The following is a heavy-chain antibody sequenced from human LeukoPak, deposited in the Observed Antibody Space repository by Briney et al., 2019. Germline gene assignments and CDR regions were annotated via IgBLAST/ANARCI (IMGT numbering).Heavy chain of an antibody. CDR3: ARGGIAVVGFDY. J-gene: IGHJ4*02. CDR2: IYYSGST. D-gene: IGHD6-19*01. Sequence: SETLSLTCTVSGGSISSSSYYWGWIRQPPGKGLEWIGSIYYSGSTYYNPSLKSRVTISVDTSKNQFSLKLSSVTAADTAVYYCARGGIAVVGFDYWGQGTLVTVSS. V-gene: IGHV4-39*07. CDR1: GGSISSSSYY.